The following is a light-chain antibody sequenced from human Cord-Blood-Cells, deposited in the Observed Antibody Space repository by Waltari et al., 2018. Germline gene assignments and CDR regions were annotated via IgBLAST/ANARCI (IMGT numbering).Light chain of an antibody. J-gene: IGLJ3*02. CDR2: AVS. Sequence: QSALTQPASVSGSPGQSITISCTGTSRDVGGYNYVPWYQQHPGKAPKLMIYAVSKRPSGVSNRFSGSKSGNTASLTISGLQAEDEADYYCSSYTSSSTPLFGGGTKLTVL. CDR1: SRDVGGYNY. V-gene: IGLV2-14*01. CDR3: SSYTSSSTPL.